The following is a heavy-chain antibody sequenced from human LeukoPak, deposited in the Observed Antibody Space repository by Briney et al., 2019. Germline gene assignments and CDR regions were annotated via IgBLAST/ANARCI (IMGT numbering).Heavy chain of an antibody. Sequence: GRSLRLSCAASGFTFSSYAMPWVRQAPGKGLEWVAVISYDGSNKYYADSVKGRFTISRDNSKNTLYLQMNSLRAEDTAVYYCEREPSSRGSCYCAQTQCGGPSRYYYGMDVWGQGTTVTVSS. D-gene: IGHD2-15*01. V-gene: IGHV3-30*04. CDR3: EREPSSRGSCYCAQTQCGGPSRYYYGMDV. J-gene: IGHJ6*02. CDR1: GFTFSSYA. CDR2: ISYDGSNK.